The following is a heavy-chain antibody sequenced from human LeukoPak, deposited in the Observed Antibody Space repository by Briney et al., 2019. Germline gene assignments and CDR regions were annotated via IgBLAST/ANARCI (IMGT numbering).Heavy chain of an antibody. CDR1: GFTVSSNH. V-gene: IGHV3-53*01. Sequence: GGSLRLSCAVSGFTVSSNHMSWVRQAPGKGLEWVSVFYSGCDIHYADSVKGRFTISRDNSKNTLYLQMNSLRAEDTAVYYCARDSTGYWYFDLWGRGTLVSVSS. CDR3: ARDSTGYWYFDL. D-gene: IGHD3-3*02. CDR2: FYSGCDI. J-gene: IGHJ2*01.